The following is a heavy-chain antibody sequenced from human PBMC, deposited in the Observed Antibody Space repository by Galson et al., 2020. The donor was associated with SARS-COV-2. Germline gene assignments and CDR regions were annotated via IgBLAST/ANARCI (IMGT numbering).Heavy chain of an antibody. D-gene: IGHD5-18*01. V-gene: IGHV3-72*01. CDR3: VRGNREYTYDFDY. J-gene: IGHJ4*02. CDR2: SRNKAKSYTT. CDR1: GFILSDHY. Sequence: LSLTCAASGFILSDHYIDWVRQAPGNGLEWVGRSRNKAKSYTTDYAASVKGRFTISRDESKNSIFLQMNSLKTEDTAVYYCVRGNREYTYDFDYWGQGSLVTVSS.